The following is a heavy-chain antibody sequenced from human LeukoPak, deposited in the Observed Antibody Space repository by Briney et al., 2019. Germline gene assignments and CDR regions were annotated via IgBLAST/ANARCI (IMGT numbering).Heavy chain of an antibody. Sequence: PGGSLRLSCAASGFTFSSYGMHWVRQAPGKGLEWVAFIRYDGSNKYYADSVKGRFTISRDNSKNTLYLQMNSLRADDTAVYYCARDLGYHSYLGVWENWFDPWGQGTLVTVSS. J-gene: IGHJ5*02. CDR1: GFTFSSYG. V-gene: IGHV3-30*02. CDR2: IRYDGSNK. D-gene: IGHD1-1*01. CDR3: ARDLGYHSYLGVWENWFDP.